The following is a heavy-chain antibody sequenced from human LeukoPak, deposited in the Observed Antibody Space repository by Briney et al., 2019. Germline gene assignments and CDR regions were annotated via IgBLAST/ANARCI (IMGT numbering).Heavy chain of an antibody. CDR1: GFTFSSYW. CDR2: IKQDGSET. J-gene: IGHJ4*02. D-gene: IGHD4-23*01. V-gene: IGHV3-7*05. CDR3: ARDFGGNSIDY. Sequence: GGSLRLSCTASGFTFSSYWMHWVRQAPGKGLEWVANIKQDGSETYYVDSVKGRFTISRDNAKNSLYLQMNGLRAEDTAVYYCARDFGGNSIDYWGQGTLVTVSS.